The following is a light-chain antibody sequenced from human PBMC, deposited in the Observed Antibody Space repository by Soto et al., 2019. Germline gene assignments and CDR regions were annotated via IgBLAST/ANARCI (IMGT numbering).Light chain of an antibody. Sequence: QAVVTQEPSLTVSPGGTVTLTCASSTGAVTSGYYPNWFQQKPGQAPRALIYNTSNKHSWTPARFSGSLLGGKAALTLSGVQPEDEAEYYCLLYYGGAHLWVFGGGTKVTVL. CDR1: TGAVTSGYY. V-gene: IGLV7-43*01. CDR3: LLYYGGAHLWV. J-gene: IGLJ3*02. CDR2: NTS.